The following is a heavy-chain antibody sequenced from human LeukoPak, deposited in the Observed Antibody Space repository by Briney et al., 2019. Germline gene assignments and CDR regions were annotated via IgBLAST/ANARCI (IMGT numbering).Heavy chain of an antibody. D-gene: IGHD2-8*01. J-gene: IGHJ6*03. CDR3: ARGGVLGPTYYYYMDV. V-gene: IGHV3-7*01. Sequence: GGSLRLSCAASGFTFSSYWMSWVRQAPGKGLEWVANIKQDGSEKYYVGSVKGRFTISRDNAKNSLYLQMNSLRAEDTAVYYCARGGVLGPTYYYYMDVWGKGTTVTVSS. CDR2: IKQDGSEK. CDR1: GFTFSSYW.